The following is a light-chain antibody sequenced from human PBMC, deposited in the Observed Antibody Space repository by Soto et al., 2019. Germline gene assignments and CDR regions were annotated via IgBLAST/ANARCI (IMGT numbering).Light chain of an antibody. Sequence: EIVLTQSPGTLSLSPGERATLSCRASQSISSNSLAWYQQKPGQAPRLLIYAASSRATGIPDRFSGSGSGTDFTLTISRLEPEDFAVYYCQRDAFGQGTKLEIK. J-gene: IGKJ2*01. CDR3: QRDA. CDR2: AAS. CDR1: QSISSNS. V-gene: IGKV3-20*01.